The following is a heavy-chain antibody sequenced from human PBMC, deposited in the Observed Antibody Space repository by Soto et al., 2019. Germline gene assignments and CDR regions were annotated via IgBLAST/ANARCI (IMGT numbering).Heavy chain of an antibody. CDR1: GGSISSSNW. J-gene: IGHJ5*02. Sequence: VQLRQSGPGLVKPSGTLSLTCAVSGGSISSSNWWTWVRQAPGKGLEWIGEIYHSGNTYYNPSLKGRVTITVDKPTTHFSLTLNSVTAADTAVYYCATLPPRVVASLLPIPTWGQGTLVTVSS. D-gene: IGHD1-26*01. V-gene: IGHV4-4*02. CDR2: IYHSGNT. CDR3: ATLPPRVVASLLPIPT.